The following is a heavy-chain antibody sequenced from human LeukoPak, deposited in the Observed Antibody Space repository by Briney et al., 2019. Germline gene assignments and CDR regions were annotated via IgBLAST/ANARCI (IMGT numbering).Heavy chain of an antibody. J-gene: IGHJ4*02. V-gene: IGHV1-18*01. CDR3: ARGERYRYYDSSGSDY. CDR2: ISAYNGNT. D-gene: IGHD3-22*01. CDR1: GYTFTSYG. Sequence: ASVKVSCKASGYTFTSYGIIWVRQAPGQGLEWMGWISAYNGNTNYAQKLQGRLTMTTDTSTSTAYMELRSLRSDDTAVYYCARGERYRYYDSSGSDYWGQGTLVTVSS.